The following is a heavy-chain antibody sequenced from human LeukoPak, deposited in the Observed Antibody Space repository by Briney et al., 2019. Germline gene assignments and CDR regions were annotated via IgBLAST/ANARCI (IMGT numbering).Heavy chain of an antibody. J-gene: IGHJ3*02. V-gene: IGHV4-59*01. D-gene: IGHD3-16*01. CDR3: ARDFGVAAFDI. CDR2: IYYSGST. CDR1: GGSISSYY. Sequence: PSETPSLTCTVSGGSISSYYWSWLRQPPGKGLEWIGYIYYSGSTNYNPSLKSRVTISVDTSKNQFSLKLSSVTAADTAVYYCARDFGVAAFDIWGHGTMVTVSS.